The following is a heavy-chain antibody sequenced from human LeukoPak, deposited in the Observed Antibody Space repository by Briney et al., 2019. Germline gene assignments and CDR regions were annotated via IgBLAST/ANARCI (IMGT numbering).Heavy chain of an antibody. V-gene: IGHV3-30-3*01. CDR3: ARDRRAGRAAEYFQH. CDR1: GFTFSSYA. Sequence: QPGGSLRLSCAASGFTFSSYAMHWVRQAPGKGLERVAVISYDGSNKYYADSVKGRFTISRDNSKHTLYLQMTSLRAEDTAVYYCARDRRAGRAAEYFQHWGQGTLVTVSS. CDR2: ISYDGSNK. J-gene: IGHJ1*01. D-gene: IGHD4/OR15-4a*01.